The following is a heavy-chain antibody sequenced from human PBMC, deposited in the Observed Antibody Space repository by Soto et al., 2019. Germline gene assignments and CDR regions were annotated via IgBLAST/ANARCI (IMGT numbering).Heavy chain of an antibody. J-gene: IGHJ5*02. CDR2: IIPIFGTA. CDR3: ARAGVVAAKGPFDP. CDR1: GGTFSSYA. D-gene: IGHD2-15*01. V-gene: IGHV1-69*06. Sequence: SVKVSCKASGGTFSSYAISWVRQAPGQGLEWMGGIIPIFGTANYAQKFQGRVTITADKSTSTAYMELSSLRSEDTAVYYCARAGVVAAKGPFDPWGQGTLVTVSS.